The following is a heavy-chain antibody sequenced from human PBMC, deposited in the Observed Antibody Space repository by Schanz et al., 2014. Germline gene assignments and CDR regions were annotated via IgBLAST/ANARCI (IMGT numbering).Heavy chain of an antibody. CDR1: GFTFSSYA. Sequence: EVQLVESGGGLIQPGGSLRLSCAASGFTFSSYAMSWVRQAPGKGLEWVSTISASGGSTYYADSVKGRFTISRDNSKNILYLQMNSLRAEDTAVYYCVKARRKSNCSGGRCFHYSYYGMDVWGQGTTVTVSS. CDR3: VKARRKSNCSGGRCFHYSYYGMDV. CDR2: ISASGGST. D-gene: IGHD2-15*01. V-gene: IGHV3-23*04. J-gene: IGHJ6*02.